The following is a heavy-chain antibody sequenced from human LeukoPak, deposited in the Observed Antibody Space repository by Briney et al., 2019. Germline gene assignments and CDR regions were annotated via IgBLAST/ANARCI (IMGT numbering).Heavy chain of an antibody. J-gene: IGHJ4*02. Sequence: GGSLILSCAASGFTVSSNYMSWVRQAPGKGLEWVSVIYSGGSTYYADSVKGRFTISRDNSKNTLYLQMNSLRAEDTAVYYCARVDYGDYGFDYWGQGTLVTVSS. CDR3: ARVDYGDYGFDY. CDR1: GFTVSSNY. V-gene: IGHV3-66*01. CDR2: IYSGGST. D-gene: IGHD4-17*01.